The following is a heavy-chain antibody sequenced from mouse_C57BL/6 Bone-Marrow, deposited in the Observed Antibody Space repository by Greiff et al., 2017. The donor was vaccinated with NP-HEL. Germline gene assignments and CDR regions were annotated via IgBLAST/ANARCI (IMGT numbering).Heavy chain of an antibody. V-gene: IGHV5-9-1*02. J-gene: IGHJ3*01. Sequence: EVKVEESGEGLVKPGGSLKLSCAASGFTFSSYAMSWVRQTPEKRLEWVAYISSGGDYIYYADTVKGRFTISRDNARNTLYLQMSSLKSEDTAMYYCTRGDGPWFAYWGQGTLVTVSA. CDR2: ISSGGDYI. D-gene: IGHD2-3*01. CDR1: GFTFSSYA. CDR3: TRGDGPWFAY.